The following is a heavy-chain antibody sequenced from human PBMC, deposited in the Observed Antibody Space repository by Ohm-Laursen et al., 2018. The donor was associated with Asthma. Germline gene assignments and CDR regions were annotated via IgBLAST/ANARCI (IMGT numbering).Heavy chain of an antibody. J-gene: IGHJ5*02. Sequence: SLRPSCAASGFTFSDYYMRWIRQAPGKGLEWVSYISSSSSYTNYADSVKGRFTISRDNAKNSLYLQMNSLRAEDTAVYYCARQDCSGGSCYSALWWRWFDPWGQGTLVTVSS. D-gene: IGHD2-15*01. CDR3: ARQDCSGGSCYSALWWRWFDP. V-gene: IGHV3-11*06. CDR1: GFTFSDYY. CDR2: ISSSSSYT.